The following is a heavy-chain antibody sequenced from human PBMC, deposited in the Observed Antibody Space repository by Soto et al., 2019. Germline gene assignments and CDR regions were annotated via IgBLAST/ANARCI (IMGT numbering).Heavy chain of an antibody. V-gene: IGHV3-74*01. CDR1: GFTFSSYG. CDR3: AVAVAGPTAIGY. Sequence: PGGSLRLSCAAAGFTFSSYGMSWVRQAPGKGLEWVSRINSDGSSTSYADSVKGRFTISRDNAKNTLYLQMNSLRAEDTAVYYCAVAVAGPTAIGYWGQGTLVTVSS. J-gene: IGHJ4*02. CDR2: INSDGSST. D-gene: IGHD6-19*01.